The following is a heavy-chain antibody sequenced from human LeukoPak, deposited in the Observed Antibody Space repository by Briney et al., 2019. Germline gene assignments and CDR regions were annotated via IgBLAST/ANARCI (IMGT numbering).Heavy chain of an antibody. CDR1: GFTFSNYG. Sequence: GGSLRLSCAASGFTFSNYGMHWVRQAPGKGLEWVTFIRYDGSNKYYADSVKGRFTISRDNSKNTLYLQMNSLRAEDTAVYYCARGDPIYDFWSGGDYWGQGSLVTVSS. D-gene: IGHD3-3*01. V-gene: IGHV3-30*02. J-gene: IGHJ4*02. CDR3: ARGDPIYDFWSGGDY. CDR2: IRYDGSNK.